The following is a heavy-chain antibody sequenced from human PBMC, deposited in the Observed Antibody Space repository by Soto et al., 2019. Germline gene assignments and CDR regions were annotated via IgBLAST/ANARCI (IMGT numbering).Heavy chain of an antibody. Sequence: SETLSLTCTASGGSISSYYWSWIRQPAGKGLEWIGRIYTSGSTNYNPSLKSRVTMSVDTSKNQFSLKLSSVTAADTAVYYCARDLSMVRDSGMDVWGQGTTVTVSS. J-gene: IGHJ6*02. V-gene: IGHV4-4*07. CDR1: GGSISSYY. CDR3: ARDLSMVRDSGMDV. D-gene: IGHD3-10*01. CDR2: IYTSGST.